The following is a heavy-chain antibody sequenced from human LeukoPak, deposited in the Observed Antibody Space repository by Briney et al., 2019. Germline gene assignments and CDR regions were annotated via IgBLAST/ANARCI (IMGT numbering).Heavy chain of an antibody. Sequence: GESLKISCKGSGYSFTSYWIGWVRQMSGKGLEWMGIIYPGDSDTRYSPSFQGQVTISADKSISTAYLQWSSLKASDTAMYYCARRGYYYDSSAYYHDAFDIWGQGTMVTVSS. CDR2: IYPGDSDT. D-gene: IGHD3-22*01. CDR3: ARRGYYYDSSAYYHDAFDI. J-gene: IGHJ3*02. CDR1: GYSFTSYW. V-gene: IGHV5-51*01.